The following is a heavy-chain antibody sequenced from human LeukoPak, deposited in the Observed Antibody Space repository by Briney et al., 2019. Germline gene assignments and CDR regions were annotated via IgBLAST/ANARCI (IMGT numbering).Heavy chain of an antibody. Sequence: SETLSLTCTVSGGSISSGDYYWSWIRQPPGKGLEWIGYIYYSGSTYYNPSLKSRVTLSVDTSKNQFSLKLSSVTAADTAVYYCAREGECSSTSCYTGYIDYWGQGTLVTVSS. CDR1: GGSISSGDYY. CDR3: AREGECSSTSCYTGYIDY. V-gene: IGHV4-30-4*08. CDR2: IYYSGST. J-gene: IGHJ4*02. D-gene: IGHD2-2*02.